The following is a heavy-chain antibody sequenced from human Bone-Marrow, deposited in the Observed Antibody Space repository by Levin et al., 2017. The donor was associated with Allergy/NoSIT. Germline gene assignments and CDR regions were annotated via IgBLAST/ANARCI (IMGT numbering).Heavy chain of an antibody. J-gene: IGHJ4*02. D-gene: IGHD3-22*01. Sequence: GESLKISCAASGFTFSSYEMNWVRQAPGKGLEWVSYISSSGSTIYYADSVKGRFTISRDNAKNSLYLQMNSLRAEDTAVYYCARGKYYDSSGYYGYWGQGTLVTVSS. V-gene: IGHV3-48*03. CDR2: ISSSGSTI. CDR3: ARGKYYDSSGYYGY. CDR1: GFTFSSYE.